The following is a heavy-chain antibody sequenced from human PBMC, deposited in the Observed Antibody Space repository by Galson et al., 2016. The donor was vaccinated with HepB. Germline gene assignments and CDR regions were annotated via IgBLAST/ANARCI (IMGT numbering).Heavy chain of an antibody. CDR1: GLIISTNY. Sequence: SLRLSCAVSGLIISTNYMSWVRQAPGSGLEWVSVIYGGGSTFYADSVKGRFTISRDNSKNTVYLQMNSLAAEDTAVYYCAKKWSYGDYSFFDYWGQGTLVTVSS. V-gene: IGHV3-53*01. CDR2: IYGGGST. J-gene: IGHJ4*02. D-gene: IGHD4-17*01. CDR3: AKKWSYGDYSFFDY.